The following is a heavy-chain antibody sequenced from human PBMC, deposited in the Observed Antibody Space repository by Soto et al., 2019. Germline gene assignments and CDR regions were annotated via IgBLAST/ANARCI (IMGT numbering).Heavy chain of an antibody. CDR2: TSGSGGST. J-gene: IGHJ3*02. V-gene: IGHV3-23*01. CDR1: GFTFSSYA. CDR3: AKDAPSIKKDAFDI. D-gene: IGHD4-4*01. Sequence: EVQLLESGGGLGQPGGSLRLSCAASGFTFSSYAMSWARQTPGKGLEWVSATSGSGGSTYYADSVKGRFTTSRDNSTNTLYLQMNSMRAEDTAVYYCAKDAPSIKKDAFDIWGQGTMVTVSS.